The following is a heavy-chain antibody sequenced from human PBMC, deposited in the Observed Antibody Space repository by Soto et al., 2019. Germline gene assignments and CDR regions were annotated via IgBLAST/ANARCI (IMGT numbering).Heavy chain of an antibody. J-gene: IGHJ4*02. Sequence: VGSLRLSCAASGFTFSSYGMHWVRQAPGKGLEWVAVIWYDGSNKYYADSVKGRFTISRDNSKNTLYLQMNSLRAEDTAVYYCARVGSAIVVVPYFDYWGQGTLVTVSS. CDR1: GFTFSSYG. CDR3: ARVGSAIVVVPYFDY. V-gene: IGHV3-33*01. CDR2: IWYDGSNK. D-gene: IGHD3-22*01.